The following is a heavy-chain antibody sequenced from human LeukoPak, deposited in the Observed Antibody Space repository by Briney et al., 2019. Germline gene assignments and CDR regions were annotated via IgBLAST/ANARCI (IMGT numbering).Heavy chain of an antibody. CDR2: IYYSGST. D-gene: IGHD3-10*01. Sequence: SETLSLTCTVSGGSISSYYWSWIRQPPGNGLEWIGYIYYSGSTNYNPSLKSRVTISVDTSKNQFSLKLSSVTAADTAVYYCARGRSSMVRGYYYYYMDVWGKGTTVTISS. CDR1: GGSISSYY. CDR3: ARGRSSMVRGYYYYYMDV. J-gene: IGHJ6*03. V-gene: IGHV4-59*01.